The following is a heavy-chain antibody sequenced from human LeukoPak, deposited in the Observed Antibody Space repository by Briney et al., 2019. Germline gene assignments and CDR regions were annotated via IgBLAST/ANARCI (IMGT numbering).Heavy chain of an antibody. CDR3: ARDHNWAFDY. CDR1: GFTFSTYA. V-gene: IGHV3-23*01. J-gene: IGHJ4*02. CDR2: ISGSGDST. D-gene: IGHD1-1*01. Sequence: GGSLRLSCAASGFTFSTYAVNWVRQAPGKGLEWVSTISGSGDSTYYADSVKGRFTISRDNAKNSLYLQMNSLRAEDTAVYYCARDHNWAFDYWGQGTLVTVSS.